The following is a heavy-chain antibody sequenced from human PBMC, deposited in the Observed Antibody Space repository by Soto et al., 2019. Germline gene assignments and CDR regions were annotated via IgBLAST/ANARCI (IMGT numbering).Heavy chain of an antibody. CDR2: IYPGDSDT. J-gene: IGHJ6*02. CDR3: VTTVTSYYYYYGMDV. Sequence: YWIGWVRQMPGKGLEWMGIIYPGDSDTRYSPSFQGQVTISADKSISTAYLQWSSLKASDTAMYYCVTTVTSYYYYYGMDVWGQGTTVTVSS. V-gene: IGHV5-51*01. CDR1: YW. D-gene: IGHD4-4*01.